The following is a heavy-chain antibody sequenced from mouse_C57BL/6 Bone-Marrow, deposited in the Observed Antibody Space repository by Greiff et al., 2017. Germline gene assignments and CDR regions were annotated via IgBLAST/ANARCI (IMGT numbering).Heavy chain of an antibody. J-gene: IGHJ3*01. V-gene: IGHV2-5*01. CDR1: GFSLTSYG. Sequence: VKLQQSGPGLVQPSQSLSITCTVSGFSLTSYGVHWVRQSPGKGLEWLGVIWRGGSTAYNAAFMSSLIITKDNYKSLVFFKRNSLQADETAIYYCAKNGGAWFAYWGQGTLVTVSA. CDR3: AKNGGAWFAY. CDR2: IWRGGST.